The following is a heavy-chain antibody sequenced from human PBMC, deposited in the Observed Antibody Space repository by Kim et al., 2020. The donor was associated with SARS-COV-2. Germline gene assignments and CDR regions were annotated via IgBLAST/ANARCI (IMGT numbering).Heavy chain of an antibody. Sequence: SETLSLTCAVYGENFRAYYWSWIRQTPGKGLEWIGESNHRGTTNYNPSLKSRVTISFDTSKSQFSLKLSSVTAADTAVYYCAKARYFDWLLGRGADNYFDPWGRGTLVTVSS. V-gene: IGHV4-34*01. D-gene: IGHD3-9*01. CDR1: GENFRAYY. J-gene: IGHJ5*02. CDR3: AKARYFDWLLGRGADNYFDP. CDR2: SNHRGTT.